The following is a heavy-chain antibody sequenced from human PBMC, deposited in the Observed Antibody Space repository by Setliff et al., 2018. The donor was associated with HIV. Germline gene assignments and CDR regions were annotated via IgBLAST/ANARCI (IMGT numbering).Heavy chain of an antibody. CDR2: INHSGST. V-gene: IGHV4-34*01. Sequence: SETLSLTCAVYGGSFSGYYWSWIRQPPGKGLEWIGEINHSGSTNYNPSLKSRVTISVDMSKNQFSLKLSSVTAADTAVFYCARLTTTYYYDSSAYYHPVWGQGTLVTVSS. CDR1: GGSFSGYY. CDR3: ARLTTTYYYDSSAYYHPV. D-gene: IGHD3-22*01. J-gene: IGHJ4*02.